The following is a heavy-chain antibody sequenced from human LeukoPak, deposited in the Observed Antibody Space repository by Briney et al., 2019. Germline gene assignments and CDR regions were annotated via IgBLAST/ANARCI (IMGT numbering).Heavy chain of an antibody. D-gene: IGHD6-19*01. Sequence: GGSLRLSCAASGFTFSSHGINWVRQAPGKGLEWVSGISPSGDISYHTDSVKGRFTISRDNSMSTVSLQMNNLRAEDTALYYCAKDRASSGWYYVGYWGQGTLVTVSS. J-gene: IGHJ4*02. V-gene: IGHV3-23*01. CDR2: ISPSGDIS. CDR1: GFTFSSHG. CDR3: AKDRASSGWYYVGY.